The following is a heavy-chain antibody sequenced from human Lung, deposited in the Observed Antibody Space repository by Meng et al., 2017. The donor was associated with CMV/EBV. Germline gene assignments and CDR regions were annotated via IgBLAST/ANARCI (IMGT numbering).Heavy chain of an antibody. CDR1: GGSISSSNW. Sequence: QGRPQESGPALLKPSSTLSLTGAVSGGSISSSNWWSWLRQPPGKGLEWIGEIYHSGSTNYNPSLKSRVTISVDKSKNQFSLKLSSVTAADTAVYYCARVVTALWGYYFDYWGQGTLVTVSS. CDR2: IYHSGST. V-gene: IGHV4-4*02. J-gene: IGHJ4*02. CDR3: ARVVTALWGYYFDY. D-gene: IGHD2-21*02.